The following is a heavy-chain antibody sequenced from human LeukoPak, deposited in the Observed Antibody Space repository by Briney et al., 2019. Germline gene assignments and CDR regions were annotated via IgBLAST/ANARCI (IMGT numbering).Heavy chain of an antibody. Sequence: TGGSLRLSCAASGFTFSSYAMSWVRQAPGKGLEWVSAISGSGGSTYYADSVKGRFTISRDNSKNTLYLQMNSLRAEDTAVYYCSRTTVTNDAFDIWGQGTMVTVSS. J-gene: IGHJ3*02. CDR2: ISGSGGST. V-gene: IGHV3-23*01. CDR3: SRTTVTNDAFDI. D-gene: IGHD4-17*01. CDR1: GFTFSSYA.